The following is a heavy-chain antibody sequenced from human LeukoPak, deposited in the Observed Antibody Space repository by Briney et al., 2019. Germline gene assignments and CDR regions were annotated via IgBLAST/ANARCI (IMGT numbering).Heavy chain of an antibody. Sequence: GGSLRLSCAASEFIFSDYDMNWVRQAPGKGLEWVSGISGSGDSTYYADSVKGRFTISRDNSKNTLYLQMNSLRAEDTAVYYCAKDRGDIVVIPWYFDLWGRGTRVTVSS. CDR3: AKDRGDIVVIPWYFDL. V-gene: IGHV3-23*01. J-gene: IGHJ2*01. CDR1: EFIFSDYD. D-gene: IGHD3-10*01. CDR2: ISGSGDST.